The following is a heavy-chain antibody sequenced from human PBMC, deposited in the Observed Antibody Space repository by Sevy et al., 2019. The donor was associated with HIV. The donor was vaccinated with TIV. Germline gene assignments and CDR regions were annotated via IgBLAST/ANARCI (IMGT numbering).Heavy chain of an antibody. Sequence: GGSLRLSCAASGFTFSGSAMHWVRQASGKGLEWVGRIRSKANSYSTVYAAWVKGRFTISRDDSKNTAYLQMNSLKTEDTAVYYCTRPNPGIGYYYDSSGYSNNWFDPWGQGTLVTVSS. D-gene: IGHD3-22*01. CDR1: GFTFSGSA. V-gene: IGHV3-73*01. J-gene: IGHJ5*02. CDR2: IRSKANSYST. CDR3: TRPNPGIGYYYDSSGYSNNWFDP.